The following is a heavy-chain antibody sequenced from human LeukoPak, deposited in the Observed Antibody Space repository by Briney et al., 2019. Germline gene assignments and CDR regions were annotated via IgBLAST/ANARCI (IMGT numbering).Heavy chain of an antibody. Sequence: GGPLRLSCATSGFTFSHYGMHWVRQAPGKALEWVAVIWSDGTNRYYGDPVKGRFTISRDNFQRTVYLQMDSLRAEDTAVYYCAKDAQRGFDYSNSLDKWGQGTLVTVSS. CDR1: GFTFSHYG. V-gene: IGHV3-33*06. J-gene: IGHJ4*02. CDR3: AKDAQRGFDYSNSLDK. CDR2: IWSDGTNR. D-gene: IGHD4-11*01.